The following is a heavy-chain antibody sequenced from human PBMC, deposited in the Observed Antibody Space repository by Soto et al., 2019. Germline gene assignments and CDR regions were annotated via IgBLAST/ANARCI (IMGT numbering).Heavy chain of an antibody. CDR1: GFTFSNAW. CDR3: TAFIGYYPLLRNWFDP. D-gene: IGHD3-22*01. J-gene: IGHJ5*02. V-gene: IGHV3-15*07. Sequence: GGSLRLSCAASGFTFSNAWMNWVRQAPGKGLEWVGRIKGKTDGGTTDYAAPPKGRFTISRDDSKNTLYLQMNSLKTEDTAVYYCTAFIGYYPLLRNWFDPWGQGTLVPVSS. CDR2: IKGKTDGGTT.